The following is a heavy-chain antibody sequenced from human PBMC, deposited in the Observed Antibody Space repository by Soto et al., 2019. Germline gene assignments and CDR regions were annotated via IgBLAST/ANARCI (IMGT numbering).Heavy chain of an antibody. D-gene: IGHD6-13*01. CDR1: GGTFSSYA. CDR3: ARVKVRYSSSWDHYYYYGMDV. J-gene: IGHJ6*02. V-gene: IGHV1-69*01. CDR2: LIPIFGTA. Sequence: QVQLVQSGAEVKKPGSSVKVSCKASGGTFSSYAISWVRQAPGQGLEWMGGLIPIFGTANYAQKFQGRVTITADESTSTAYMELSSLRAEDTAVYYCARVKVRYSSSWDHYYYYGMDVWGQGTTVTVSS.